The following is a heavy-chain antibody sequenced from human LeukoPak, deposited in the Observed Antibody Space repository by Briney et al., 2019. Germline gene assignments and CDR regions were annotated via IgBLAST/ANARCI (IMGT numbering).Heavy chain of an antibody. CDR3: ARVRVYYYDSSGYSDY. CDR2: IKEDGSEK. J-gene: IGHJ4*02. CDR1: GFRFSRYW. D-gene: IGHD3-22*01. V-gene: IGHV3-7*01. Sequence: GGSLRLSCAASGFRFSRYWMSWVRQAPGKGLEWVANIKEDGSEKYYVDSVKGRFSISRDNAKNSLYLQMKSLRAEDTAVYYCARVRVYYYDSSGYSDYWGQGTLGTVSS.